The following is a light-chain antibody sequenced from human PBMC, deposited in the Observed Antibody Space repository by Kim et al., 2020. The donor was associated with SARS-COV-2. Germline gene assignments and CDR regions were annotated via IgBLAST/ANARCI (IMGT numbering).Light chain of an antibody. Sequence: SIGDRVTITCRASQSISMWLAWYQQKPEKAPSLLIYKASTLEDGVPSRFSGSGSGTEFTLTISCLQPDDFATYYCQQYNSYSSLTFGGGTKVDIK. J-gene: IGKJ4*01. CDR3: QQYNSYSSLT. CDR2: KAS. V-gene: IGKV1-5*03. CDR1: QSISMW.